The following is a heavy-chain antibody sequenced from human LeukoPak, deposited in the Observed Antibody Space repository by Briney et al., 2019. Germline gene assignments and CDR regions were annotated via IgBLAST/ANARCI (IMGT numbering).Heavy chain of an antibody. CDR1: GGPFSDYY. V-gene: IGHV4-34*01. D-gene: IGHD3-3*01. CDR3: ARGRFGGHSYYYMDV. J-gene: IGHJ6*03. Sequence: SETLSLTCAVFGGPFSDYYWSWVRRPPGKGVEWLGEINHSGSANYMPSLKRRVSISVDTSKNQFSLRLSSVTAADTAFYYCARGRFGGHSYYYMDVWGKGTAVTVSS. CDR2: INHSGSA.